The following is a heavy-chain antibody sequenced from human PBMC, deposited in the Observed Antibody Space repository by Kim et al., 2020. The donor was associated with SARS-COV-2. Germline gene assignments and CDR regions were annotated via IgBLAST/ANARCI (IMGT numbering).Heavy chain of an antibody. D-gene: IGHD3-22*01. V-gene: IGHV1-58*02. CDR3: TYYYDSSGYLLDY. J-gene: IGHJ4*02. CDR1: GFTFTSSA. Sequence: SVKVSCKASGFTFTSSAMQWVRQARGQRLEWIGWIVVGSGNTNYAQKFQERVTITRDMSTSTAYMELSSLRSEDTAVYYCTYYYDSSGYLLDYWGQGTLVTVSS. CDR2: IVVGSGNT.